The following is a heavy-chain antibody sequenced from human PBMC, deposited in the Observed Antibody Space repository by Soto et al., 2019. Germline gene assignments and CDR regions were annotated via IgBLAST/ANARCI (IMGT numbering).Heavy chain of an antibody. V-gene: IGHV4-30-2*01. CDR2: IYHSGGP. D-gene: IGHD3-22*01. Sequence: QLQLQESGSGLVKPSQTLSLTCAVSGDSISSGGYSWNWIRQPPGKGLEWIGYIYHSGGPDYNPSIKSRVTITVDSSNNQFSLKLRSVTAADTAVYYCARDSRSGYYLEYWGQGTLVTVSS. J-gene: IGHJ4*02. CDR3: ARDSRSGYYLEY. CDR1: GDSISSGGYS.